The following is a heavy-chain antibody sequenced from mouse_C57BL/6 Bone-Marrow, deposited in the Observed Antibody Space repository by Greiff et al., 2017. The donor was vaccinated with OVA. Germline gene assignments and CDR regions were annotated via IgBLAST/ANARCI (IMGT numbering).Heavy chain of an antibody. Sequence: EVQLVESGGGLVQPKGSLTLSCAASGFSFTTYAMNWVRQAPGKGLEWVARIRSKSNNYATNYAESVKDRFTISRDDSESMLYLQMNNLKTEDTAMYYCVRHEDGYYPSLDYWGQGTSVTVSS. CDR2: IRSKSNNYAT. CDR1: GFSFTTYA. J-gene: IGHJ4*01. V-gene: IGHV10-1*01. CDR3: VRHEDGYYPSLDY. D-gene: IGHD2-3*01.